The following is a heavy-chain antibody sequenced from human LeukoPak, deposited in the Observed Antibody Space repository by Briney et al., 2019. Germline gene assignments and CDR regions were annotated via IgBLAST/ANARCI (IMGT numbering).Heavy chain of an antibody. Sequence: QPGGSLRLSCAASGFTFSSYGMSWVRQAPGKGLEWVSAISGSGGSTYYADSVKGRFTISRDNSKNTLYLQMNSLRAEDTAVYYCAKILDGSGSYYYYYYMDVWGKGTTVTISS. D-gene: IGHD3-10*01. CDR2: ISGSGGST. CDR1: GFTFSSYG. V-gene: IGHV3-23*01. J-gene: IGHJ6*03. CDR3: AKILDGSGSYYYYYYMDV.